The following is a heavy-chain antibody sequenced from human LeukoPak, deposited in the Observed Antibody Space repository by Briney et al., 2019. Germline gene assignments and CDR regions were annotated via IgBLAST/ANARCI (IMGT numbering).Heavy chain of an antibody. CDR2: ISSSSSYI. V-gene: IGHV3-21*01. D-gene: IGHD6-19*01. CDR3: ARVYSSGNESP. CDR1: GFTFSSYS. J-gene: IGHJ5*02. Sequence: GGSLRLSCAASGFTFSSYSMNWVRQAPGKGLEWVSSISSSSSYIYYADSVKGRFTISRDNAKNSLYLQMNGLRAEDTAVYYCARVYSSGNESPWGQGTLVTVSS.